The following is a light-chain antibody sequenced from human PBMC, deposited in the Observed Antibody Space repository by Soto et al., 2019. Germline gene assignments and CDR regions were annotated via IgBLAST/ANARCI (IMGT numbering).Light chain of an antibody. CDR1: SSDVGGYNH. J-gene: IGLJ1*01. CDR2: DVG. V-gene: IGLV2-14*03. Sequence: QSALTQPASVSGSPGQSIAVSCTGTSSDVGGYNHVSWYQQHPGKAPKLMIYDVGNRPSGVSDRFSASKSGNTASLTISGLQAEDEADYYCSSYTSSNTYVFGTGTKLTVL. CDR3: SSYTSSNTYV.